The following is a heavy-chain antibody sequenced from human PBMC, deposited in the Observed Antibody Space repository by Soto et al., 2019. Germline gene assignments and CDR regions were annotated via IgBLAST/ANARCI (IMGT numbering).Heavy chain of an antibody. Sequence: QVQLQESGQGLVKPSETLSLTCTVSGGSITSSYWSWIRQPPGQGLEWIGYIYYSGSTNYNPSLKSRVTISVDTSKNQFSLNLSSVAAADTAVYFCARGLRYFDWWGQGTLVTVSS. V-gene: IGHV4-59*01. CDR3: ARGLRYFDW. CDR1: GGSITSSY. J-gene: IGHJ4*02. CDR2: IYYSGST. D-gene: IGHD3-9*01.